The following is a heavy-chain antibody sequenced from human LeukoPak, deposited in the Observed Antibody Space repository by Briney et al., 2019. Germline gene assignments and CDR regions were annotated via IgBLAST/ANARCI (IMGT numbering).Heavy chain of an antibody. D-gene: IGHD3-10*01. CDR3: AREHIWFGELMFDY. CDR1: GYTFTSYG. J-gene: IGHJ4*02. CDR2: ISAYNGNT. Sequence: ASVKVSCKASGYTFTSYGISWVRQAPGQGLEWMGWISAYNGNTNYAQKLQGRVTMTTDTSTSTAYMELRSLRSDDTAVYYCAREHIWFGELMFDYWGQGTLVTVSS. V-gene: IGHV1-18*01.